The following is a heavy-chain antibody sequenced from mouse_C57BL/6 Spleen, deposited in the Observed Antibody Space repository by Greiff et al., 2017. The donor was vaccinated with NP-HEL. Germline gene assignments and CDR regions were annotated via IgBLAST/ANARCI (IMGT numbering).Heavy chain of an antibody. CDR2: IHPNSGST. V-gene: IGHV1-64*01. CDR3: ARQGGRGGFDY. Sequence: QVQLKQPGAELVKPGASVKLSCKASGYTFTSYWMHWVKQRPGQGLEWIGMIHPNSGSTNYNEKFKSKATLTVDKSSSTAYMQRSSLTSEDSAVYYCARQGGRGGFDYWGQGTTLTVSS. D-gene: IGHD3-3*01. J-gene: IGHJ2*01. CDR1: GYTFTSYW.